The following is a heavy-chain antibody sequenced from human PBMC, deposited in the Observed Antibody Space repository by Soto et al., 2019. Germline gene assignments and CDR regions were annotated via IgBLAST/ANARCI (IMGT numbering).Heavy chain of an antibody. V-gene: IGHV3-73*01. D-gene: IGHD3-22*01. J-gene: IGHJ3*02. CDR1: GFTFSGSA. CDR3: TSALYYYDSSGYLLAFDI. Sequence: RLSCAASGFTFSGSAMHWVRQASGKGLEWVGRIRSKANSYATAYAASVKGRFTISRDDSKNTAYLQMNSLKTEDTAVYYCTSALYYYDSSGYLLAFDIWGQGAMVTVSS. CDR2: IRSKANSYAT.